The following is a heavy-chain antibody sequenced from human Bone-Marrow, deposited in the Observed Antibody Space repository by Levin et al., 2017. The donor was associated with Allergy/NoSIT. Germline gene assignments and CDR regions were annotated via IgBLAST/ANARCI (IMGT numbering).Heavy chain of an antibody. D-gene: IGHD4-17*01. CDR2: LDGSSGKT. V-gene: IGHV3-23*01. Sequence: GESLKISCRISGFIFADYAMSWVRRAPGRGLEWVSSLDGSSGKTLYADSVKGRFTISREYSKDTLFLQMNSLSAEDTARYYCVKAETTVMLDYSSFDVWGEGTAVTVSS. CDR1: GFIFADYA. J-gene: IGHJ6*04. CDR3: VKAETTVMLDYSSFDV.